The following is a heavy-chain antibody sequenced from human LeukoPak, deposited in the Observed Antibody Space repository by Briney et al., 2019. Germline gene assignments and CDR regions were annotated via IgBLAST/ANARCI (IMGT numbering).Heavy chain of an antibody. CDR3: AKPKETRYSSSWYDY. CDR2: ISGSGGST. CDR1: GFTFSSYA. V-gene: IGHV3-23*01. Sequence: PGGSLRLSCAASGFTFSSYAMSWVRQAPGKGLEWVSAISGSGGSTYYADSVKGRFTVSRDNSKNTLYLQMNSLRAEDTAVYYCAKPKETRYSSSWYDYWGQGTLVTVSS. J-gene: IGHJ4*02. D-gene: IGHD6-13*01.